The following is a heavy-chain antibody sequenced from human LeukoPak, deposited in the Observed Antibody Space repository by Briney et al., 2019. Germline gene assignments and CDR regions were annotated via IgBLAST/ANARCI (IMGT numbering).Heavy chain of an antibody. CDR2: ISSSSSTI. Sequence: GGSLRLSCAASGFTFSSYSMNWVRQAPGKGLEWVSYISSSSSTIYYADSVKGRFTISRDNAKNSLYLQMNSLRAEDTAVYYCARDLRYYDFLSGYYTVGGSYYYYYMDVWGKGTTVTVSS. CDR3: ARDLRYYDFLSGYYTVGGSYYYYYMDV. D-gene: IGHD3-3*01. V-gene: IGHV3-48*04. CDR1: GFTFSSYS. J-gene: IGHJ6*03.